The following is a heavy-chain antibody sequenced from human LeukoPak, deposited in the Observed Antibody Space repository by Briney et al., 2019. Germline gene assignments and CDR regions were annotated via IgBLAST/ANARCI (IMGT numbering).Heavy chain of an antibody. CDR3: ANLGILGLVLELRGGFDP. Sequence: ASVKVSCKASGYTFTSYGISWVRQAPGQGLEWMGWISAYNGNTNYAQKLQGRVTMTTDTSTSTAYMELRSLRSDDTAVYYCANLGILGLVLELRGGFDPWGQGTLVTVSS. J-gene: IGHJ5*02. CDR1: GYTFTSYG. V-gene: IGHV1-18*04. CDR2: ISAYNGNT. D-gene: IGHD2-15*01.